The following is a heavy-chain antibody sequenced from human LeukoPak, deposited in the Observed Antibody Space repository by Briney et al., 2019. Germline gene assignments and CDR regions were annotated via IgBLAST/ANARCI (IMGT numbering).Heavy chain of an antibody. J-gene: IGHJ4*02. Sequence: ASVKVSCKASGYTFTSYDINWVRQATGQGLEWMGWMNPNSGNTGYAQKFQGRVTMTRNTSISTAYMELSRLRSDDTAVYYCARRSSQRGYYGSGSYYFDYWGQGTLVTVSS. CDR3: ARRSSQRGYYGSGSYYFDY. D-gene: IGHD3-10*01. CDR1: GYTFTSYD. V-gene: IGHV1-8*01. CDR2: MNPNSGNT.